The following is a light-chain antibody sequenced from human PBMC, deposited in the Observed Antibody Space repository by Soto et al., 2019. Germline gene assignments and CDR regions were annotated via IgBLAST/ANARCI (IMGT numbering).Light chain of an antibody. Sequence: EIVMTQSPATLSVSPGERATLSCRASQSVSSNLAWYQQKPGQAPRLLIYGASTRATGIPARFSGSGSGTEFTLPISSLQSEDFAVYYCQQYNNWPPWTFGQGTTWISN. CDR2: GAS. CDR1: QSVSSN. V-gene: IGKV3-15*01. J-gene: IGKJ1*01. CDR3: QQYNNWPPWT.